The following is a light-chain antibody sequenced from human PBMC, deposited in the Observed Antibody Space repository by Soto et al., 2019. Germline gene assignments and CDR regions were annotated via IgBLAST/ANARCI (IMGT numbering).Light chain of an antibody. Sequence: DIEMTQSPSSLSASVGDRVTITCRASQSISTYLNWYQKKPGKAPKSLIYGASTLQTGVPPRFSGTGSGTDFTLTVNGLQPEDFATYYCQQSYGTPPTFGQGTKVDIK. V-gene: IGKV1-39*01. J-gene: IGKJ1*01. CDR1: QSISTY. CDR2: GAS. CDR3: QQSYGTPPT.